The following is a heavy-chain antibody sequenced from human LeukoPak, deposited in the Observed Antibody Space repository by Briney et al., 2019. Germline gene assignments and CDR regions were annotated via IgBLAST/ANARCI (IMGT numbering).Heavy chain of an antibody. CDR1: GYTFTGYY. CDR3: ARDLYENYYYYGMDV. J-gene: IGHJ6*02. V-gene: IGHV1-2*02. D-gene: IGHD2/OR15-2a*01. CDR2: INPNSGGT. Sequence: ASVKVSCKASGYTFTGYYMHWVRQAPGQGLEWMGWINPNSGGTNYAQKFQGRVTMTRDTSISTACMELSRLRSDDTAVYYCARDLYENYYYYGMDVWGQGTTVTVSS.